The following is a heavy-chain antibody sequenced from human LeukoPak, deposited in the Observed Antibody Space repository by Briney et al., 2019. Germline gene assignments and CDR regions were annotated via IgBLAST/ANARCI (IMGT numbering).Heavy chain of an antibody. CDR2: IYHSGST. CDR3: AKKAAASAADY. J-gene: IGHJ4*02. D-gene: IGHD6-13*01. V-gene: IGHV4-4*02. Sequence: SETLSLTCAVYGGSISRGNWWSWVRQPPGKGPEWIGEIYHSGSTNYNPSLKSRGTISVDTSKNQFSLKLSSVTAADTAVYYCAKKAAASAADYWGQGTLVTVSS. CDR1: GGSISRGNW.